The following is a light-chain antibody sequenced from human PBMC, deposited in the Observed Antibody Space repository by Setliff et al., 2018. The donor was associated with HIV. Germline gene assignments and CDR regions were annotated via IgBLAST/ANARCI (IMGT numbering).Light chain of an antibody. J-gene: IGLJ3*02. V-gene: IGLV6-57*01. CDR3: QSYDGSTWG. CDR1: SGSIAGNY. CDR2: EDK. Sequence: NFMLTQPHSVSESPGKTVTISCTRSSGSIAGNYVQWYQHRPDSSPTTVIREDKERPSGVPDRFSGSIDRSTNSASLTISGLRTGDEADYYCQSYDGSTWGFGGGTK.